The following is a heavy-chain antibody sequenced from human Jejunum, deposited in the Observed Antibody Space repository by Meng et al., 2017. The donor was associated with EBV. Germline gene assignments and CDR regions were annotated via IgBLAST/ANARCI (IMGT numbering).Heavy chain of an antibody. V-gene: IGHV4-4*02. CDR1: GDSTSSSHW. D-gene: IGHD4-11*01. CDR3: AKSNDYSLNS. J-gene: IGHJ4*02. Sequence: VHLQGSGPGRVKPSGTLSLTCAVSGDSTSSSHWWSWVRQPPGKGLEWIGEMHPGGSTNYNPSLKSRVTISVDNSKNQFSLKLTSVTAADTAVYYCAKSNDYSLNSWGQGTLVTVSS. CDR2: MHPGGST.